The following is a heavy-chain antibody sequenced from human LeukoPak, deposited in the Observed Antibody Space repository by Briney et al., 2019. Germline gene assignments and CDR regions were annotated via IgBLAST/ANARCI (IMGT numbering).Heavy chain of an antibody. V-gene: IGHV3-30-3*01. CDR1: GFTFSTYA. J-gene: IGHJ4*02. D-gene: IGHD3-10*01. CDR2: ISYDGSDK. Sequence: GRSLRLSCAASGFTFSTYAMHWVRQAPGKGLEWVAVISYDGSDKYYADSVKGRFTISRDNSKNTLHLQMNSLRAEDTAVYYCASPYGSGSYYNPPPFDYWGQGTLVTVSS. CDR3: ASPYGSGSYYNPPPFDY.